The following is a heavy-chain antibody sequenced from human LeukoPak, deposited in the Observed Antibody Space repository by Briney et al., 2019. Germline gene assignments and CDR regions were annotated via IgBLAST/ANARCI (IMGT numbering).Heavy chain of an antibody. CDR2: ISSSSSYI. J-gene: IGHJ4*02. CDR1: GFTFSSYS. D-gene: IGHD3-10*01. CDR3: ARDNSGVPAFDY. Sequence: GGSLRLSCAASGFTFSSYSMNWVRQAPGKGLEWVSSISSSSSYIYYADSVKGRFTISRDNAKNSLYLQMNSLRAEDTAVYYCARDNSGVPAFDYWGQGTLVTVSS. V-gene: IGHV3-21*01.